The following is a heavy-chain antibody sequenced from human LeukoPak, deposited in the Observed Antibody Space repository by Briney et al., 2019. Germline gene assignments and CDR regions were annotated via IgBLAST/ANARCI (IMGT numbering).Heavy chain of an antibody. J-gene: IGHJ4*02. V-gene: IGHV3-21*01. Sequence: GGSLRLSCAASGFTFSSYSMNWVRQAPGKGLEWVSSISGTGSDTYYTDSLKGRFTVSRDNAKSSLYLQMNSLRAEDTAVYYCARDVYRIFDYWGLGTLVTVSS. CDR1: GFTFSSYS. CDR3: ARDVYRIFDY. CDR2: ISGTGSDT. D-gene: IGHD1-14*01.